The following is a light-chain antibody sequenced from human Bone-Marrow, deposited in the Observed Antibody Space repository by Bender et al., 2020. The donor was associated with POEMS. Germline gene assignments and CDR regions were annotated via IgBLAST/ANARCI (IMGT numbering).Light chain of an antibody. Sequence: QSALTQPASMSGSPGQSITISCTGTSSDVGAYNLVSWYQQHPGKAPKLLIYEVRKRPSGVSNRFSGSKSDNTASLTISGLQAEDEADYYCSSHAGRYTWVFGGGTKLTVL. CDR2: EVR. CDR3: SSHAGRYTWV. V-gene: IGLV2-23*02. J-gene: IGLJ3*02. CDR1: SSDVGAYNL.